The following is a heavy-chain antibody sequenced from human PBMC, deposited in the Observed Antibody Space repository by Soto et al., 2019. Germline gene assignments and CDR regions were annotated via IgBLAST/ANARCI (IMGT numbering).Heavy chain of an antibody. CDR1: GGPISNYY. J-gene: IGHJ4*02. CDR3: ARDIYNSDLGY. CDR2: IYYSGST. D-gene: IGHD1-1*01. Sequence: KPSETLSLTCTVSGGPISNYYWSWIRQPPGKGPEWIGYIYYSGSTKYNPSLKSRVSMSVDTSKNQFFLNLRPVSAADTAVYYCARDIYNSDLGYWGQGALVTVSS. V-gene: IGHV4-59*01.